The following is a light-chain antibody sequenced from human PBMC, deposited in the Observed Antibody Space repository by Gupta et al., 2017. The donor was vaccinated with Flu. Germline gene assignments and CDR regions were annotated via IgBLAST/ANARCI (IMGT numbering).Light chain of an antibody. J-gene: IGKJ4*01. Sequence: EIVLTQSPATLALSPGERATLSCRASQSVNNFLAWYQQKPGQAPRLLIYDVLHRATGIPARFSGSGSGTDFTLTISSLEPEDSAVYYCQHLIRCTFGGGTKVEIK. CDR1: QSVNNF. V-gene: IGKV3-11*01. CDR3: QHLIRCT. CDR2: DVL.